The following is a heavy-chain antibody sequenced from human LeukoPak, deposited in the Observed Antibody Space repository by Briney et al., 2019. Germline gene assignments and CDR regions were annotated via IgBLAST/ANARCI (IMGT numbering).Heavy chain of an antibody. CDR2: IDYSGST. Sequence: LSETLSLTCSVSGDSISNFYWSWIRQPPGKGLEWIGYIDYSGSTSYNPSLKSRVTISIDTFKKQFSLKLSSVTAADTAVYYCATYVWARHFDYWGQGTLVTVSS. CDR3: ATYVWARHFDY. D-gene: IGHD3-16*01. J-gene: IGHJ4*02. CDR1: GDSISNFY. V-gene: IGHV4-59*01.